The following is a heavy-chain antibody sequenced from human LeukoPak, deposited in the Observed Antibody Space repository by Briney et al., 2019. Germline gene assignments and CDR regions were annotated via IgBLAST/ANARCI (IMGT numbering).Heavy chain of an antibody. J-gene: IGHJ6*02. CDR2: IYYSGST. Sequence: SETLSLTCTVSGGSMSPYHWGWIRQPPGKGLEWIGYIYYSGSTNYNPSLKSRVTISVDTSKNQFSLKLSSVTAADTAVYYCARLNSSSWYYLPRYYYYGMDVWGQGTTVTVSS. CDR1: GGSMSPYH. CDR3: ARLNSSSWYYLPRYYYYGMDV. V-gene: IGHV4-59*08. D-gene: IGHD6-13*01.